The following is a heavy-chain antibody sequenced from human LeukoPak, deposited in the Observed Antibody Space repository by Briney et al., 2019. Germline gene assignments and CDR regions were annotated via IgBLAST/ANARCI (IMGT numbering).Heavy chain of an antibody. CDR2: INHSGST. CDR3: ARGRYCGSTSCYSHYYYYGMDV. Sequence: SETLSLTCAVYGGSFSGYYWSWIRQPPGKGLEWIGEINHSGSTNYNPSLKSRVTISVDTSKNQFSLKLSSVTAADTAVYYCARGRYCGSTSCYSHYYYYGMDVWGQGTTVTVSS. CDR1: GGSFSGYY. D-gene: IGHD2-2*02. J-gene: IGHJ6*02. V-gene: IGHV4-34*01.